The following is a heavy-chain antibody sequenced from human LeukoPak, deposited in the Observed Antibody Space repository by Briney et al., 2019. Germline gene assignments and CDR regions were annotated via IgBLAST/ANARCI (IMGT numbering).Heavy chain of an antibody. V-gene: IGHV4-4*02. D-gene: IGHD3-10*01. J-gene: IGHJ6*04. CDR2: IYHSGST. Sequence: KPSGTLSLTCAVSGGSISSSNWWSWVGQPPGKGLEWIGEIYHSGSTNYNPSLKSRVTISVDKSKNQFSLKLSSVTAADTAVYYCASLQPYYYGSGSAHPHYYYGMDVWGKGTTVTVSS. CDR1: GGSISSSNW. CDR3: ASLQPYYYGSGSAHPHYYYGMDV.